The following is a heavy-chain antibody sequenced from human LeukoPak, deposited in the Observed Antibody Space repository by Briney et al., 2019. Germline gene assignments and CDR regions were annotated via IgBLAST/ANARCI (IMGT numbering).Heavy chain of an antibody. CDR3: AKDKDPWKSTSISDFDY. Sequence: GGSLRLSCAASGFTFSSYGMHWVRQAPGKGLEWVAFIRYDGSNKYYADSVKGRFTISRDNSKNTLYLQMNSLRDEDTAMYFCAKDKDPWKSTSISDFDYWGQGTLVTVSS. D-gene: IGHD1-1*01. V-gene: IGHV3-30*02. CDR1: GFTFSSYG. J-gene: IGHJ4*02. CDR2: IRYDGSNK.